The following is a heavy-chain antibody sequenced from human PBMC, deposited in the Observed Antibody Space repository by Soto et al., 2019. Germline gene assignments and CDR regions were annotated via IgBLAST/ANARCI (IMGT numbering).Heavy chain of an antibody. Sequence: SSQTLSLTCTASGGIIRTCYWDWIRQSPGKGLEWIGYIYYTGNTKYNPSLESRVTISVDTSKKQFFLKLNSVTPADTAVYYCAGGPYYFGLDVWGQGTTVT. J-gene: IGHJ6*01. CDR1: GGIIRTCY. CDR3: AGGPYYFGLDV. V-gene: IGHV4-59*01. D-gene: IGHD3-10*01. CDR2: IYYTGNT.